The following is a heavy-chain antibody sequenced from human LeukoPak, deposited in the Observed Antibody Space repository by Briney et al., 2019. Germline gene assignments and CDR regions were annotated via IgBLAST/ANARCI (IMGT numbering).Heavy chain of an antibody. J-gene: IGHJ4*02. Sequence: PSETLSLTCAVSGGSISSGGYSWSWIRQPPGKGLEWIGYIYYSGSTYYNPSLKSRVTISVDTSKNQFSLKLSSVTAADTAVYYWARNIFGVVTPLYFDYWGQGTLVTVSS. CDR1: GGSISSGGYS. V-gene: IGHV4-30-4*07. CDR3: ARNIFGVVTPLYFDY. D-gene: IGHD3-3*01. CDR2: IYYSGST.